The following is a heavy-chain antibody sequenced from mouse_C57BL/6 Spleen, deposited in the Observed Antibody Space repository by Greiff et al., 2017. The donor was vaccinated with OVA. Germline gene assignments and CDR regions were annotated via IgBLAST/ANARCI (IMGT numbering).Heavy chain of an antibody. V-gene: IGHV1-59*01. CDR2: IDPSDSYT. CDR3: ARDGYDGTSWFAY. J-gene: IGHJ3*01. D-gene: IGHD2-2*01. CDR1: GYTFTSYW. Sequence: VQLQQPGAELVRPGTSVKLSCKASGYTFTSYWMHWVKQRPGQGLEWIGVIDPSDSYTNYNQKFKGKATLTVDTSSSTAYMQLSSLTSEDSAVYYCARDGYDGTSWFAYWGQGTLVTVSA.